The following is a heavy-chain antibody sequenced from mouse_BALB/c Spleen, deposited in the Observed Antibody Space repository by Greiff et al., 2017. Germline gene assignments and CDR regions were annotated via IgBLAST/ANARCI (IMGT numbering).Heavy chain of an antibody. D-gene: IGHD1-2*01. J-gene: IGHJ3*01. CDR3: ARHYYGSFAY. CDR2: ISDGGSYT. Sequence: EVKVEESGGGLVKPGGSLKLSCAASGFTFSDYYMYWVRQTPEKRLEWVATISDGGSYTYYPDSVKGRFTISRDNAKNNLYLQMSSLKSEDTAMYYCARHYYGSFAYWGQGTLVTVSA. V-gene: IGHV5-4*02. CDR1: GFTFSDYY.